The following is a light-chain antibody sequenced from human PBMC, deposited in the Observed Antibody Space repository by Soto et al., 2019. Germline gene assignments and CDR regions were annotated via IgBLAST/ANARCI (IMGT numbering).Light chain of an antibody. V-gene: IGLV4-60*02. CDR2: LEGGGSY. J-gene: IGLJ2*01. CDR3: ETWDTNTRV. CDR1: RGLSSNI. Sequence: QSVLTQSSSASASLGSSVKLTCTLNRGLSSNIIAWHQQQPGKAPRYLMNLEGGGSYNKGSGLPDRFSGSSSGADRYLTISNLQFEDEADYYCETWDTNTRVFGGGAKLTVL.